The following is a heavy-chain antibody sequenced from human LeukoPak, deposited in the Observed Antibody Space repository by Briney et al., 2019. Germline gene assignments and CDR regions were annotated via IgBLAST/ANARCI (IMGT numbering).Heavy chain of an antibody. V-gene: IGHV4-59*08. Sequence: SETLSLTCTVSGGSISSYYWTWIRQSPGKGLEWIGYIYNSGSTDYNPSLKSRVSLSVDTSKNLFSLELTSMTAADTAVYYCARQGVAYSGSASERFYYGLDVWGQGTTVTVSS. D-gene: IGHD5-12*01. CDR3: ARQGVAYSGSASERFYYGLDV. CDR1: GGSISSYY. J-gene: IGHJ6*02. CDR2: IYNSGST.